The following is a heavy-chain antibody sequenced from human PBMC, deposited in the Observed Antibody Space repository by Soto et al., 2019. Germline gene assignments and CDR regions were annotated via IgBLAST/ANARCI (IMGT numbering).Heavy chain of an antibody. V-gene: IGHV1-69*02. CDR3: ARAPDYYGSGSYYFDY. D-gene: IGHD3-10*01. J-gene: IGHJ4*02. CDR2: IIPILGIA. CDR1: GGTFSSYT. Sequence: SVKVSCKASGGTFSSYTISWVRQAPGQGLEWMGRIIPILGIANYAQKFQGRVTITADKSTSTAYMELSSLRSEDTAVYYCARAPDYYGSGSYYFDYWGQGTLVTVSS.